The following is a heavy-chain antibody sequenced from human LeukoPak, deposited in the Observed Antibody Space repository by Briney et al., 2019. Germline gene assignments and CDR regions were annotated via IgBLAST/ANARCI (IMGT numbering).Heavy chain of an antibody. D-gene: IGHD2-8*01. J-gene: IGHJ4*02. Sequence: SETLSLTCTVSGASITGTTYYWDWIRQPPGKGLEWIGSVSYSRNTYNPSLKSRATISVDTSKNQLSLKLNSVTAADTAVYYCARRRGPSCTLCYVDCWGQGTLVTVSS. V-gene: IGHV4-39*01. CDR1: GASITGTTYY. CDR3: ARRRGPSCTLCYVDC. CDR2: VSYSRNT.